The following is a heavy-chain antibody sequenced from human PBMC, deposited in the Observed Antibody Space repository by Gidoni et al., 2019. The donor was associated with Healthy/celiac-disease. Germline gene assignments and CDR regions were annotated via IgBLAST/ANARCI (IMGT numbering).Heavy chain of an antibody. CDR1: GFTFSSYA. CDR3: AKPASWLSLPFDY. V-gene: IGHV3-23*01. Sequence: ELQLLESGVCLVQPGGSVILSCAASGFTFSSYAMSWVRQAPGKGLGWVSAISGSGGSTYYEDAVKGRFTISRDNSKNTLYLQMNSMRAEDTAVYYCAKPASWLSLPFDYWGQGTLVTVSS. J-gene: IGHJ4*02. CDR2: ISGSGGST. D-gene: IGHD6-13*01.